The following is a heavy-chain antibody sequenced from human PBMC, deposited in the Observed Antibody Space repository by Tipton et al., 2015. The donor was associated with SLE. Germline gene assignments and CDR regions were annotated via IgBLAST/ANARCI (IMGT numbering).Heavy chain of an antibody. Sequence: LRLSCAVYGGSFSGYYWSWIRQPPGKGLEWIGEINHSGSTNYNPSLKSRVTISVDTPKNQLSLKLSSVTAADTAVYYCARHISPLGAFDIWGQGTMVTVSS. J-gene: IGHJ3*02. CDR1: GGSFSGYY. CDR3: ARHISPLGAFDI. V-gene: IGHV4-34*01. CDR2: INHSGST. D-gene: IGHD2-21*01.